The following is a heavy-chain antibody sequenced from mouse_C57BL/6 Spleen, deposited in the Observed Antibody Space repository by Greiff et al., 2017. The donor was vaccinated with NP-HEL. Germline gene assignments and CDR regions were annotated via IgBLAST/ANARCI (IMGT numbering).Heavy chain of an antibody. Sequence: EVKLMESGGGLVQPGGSLKLSCAASGFTFSDYYMYWVRQTPEKRLEWVAYISNGGGSTYYPDTVKGRFTISRDNAKNTLYLQMSRLKSEDTAMYYCARHTVAFDYWGQGTTLTVSS. CDR2: ISNGGGST. CDR3: ARHTVAFDY. D-gene: IGHD1-1*01. J-gene: IGHJ2*01. CDR1: GFTFSDYY. V-gene: IGHV5-12*01.